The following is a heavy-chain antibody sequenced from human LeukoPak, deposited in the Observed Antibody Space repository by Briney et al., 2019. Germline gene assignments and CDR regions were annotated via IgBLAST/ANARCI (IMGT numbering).Heavy chain of an antibody. V-gene: IGHV4-30-2*01. Sequence: SETLSLTCAVSGGSISSGGYSWSWIRQPPGKGLEWIGYIYHSGSTYYNPSLKSRVTISVDRSKNQFSLKLSSVTAADTAVYYCARDRNYALDYWGQGTLVTVSS. D-gene: IGHD2-2*01. CDR1: GGSISSGGYS. CDR2: IYHSGST. CDR3: ARDRNYALDY. J-gene: IGHJ4*02.